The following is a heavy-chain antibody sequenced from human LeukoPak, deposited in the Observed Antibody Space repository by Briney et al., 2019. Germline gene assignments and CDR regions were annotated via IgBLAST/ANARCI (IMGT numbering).Heavy chain of an antibody. Sequence: PSETLSLTCTVSGGSIKSYYWNWIRQPPGKGLELIGYIYYSGSPTYDPSLKSRVTISVDTSKNQFSLQLSSVTAADTAVYYCAGDVMSTALDAFDVWGQGTVATVSS. V-gene: IGHV4-59*01. CDR1: GGSIKSYY. CDR2: IYYSGSP. CDR3: AGDVMSTALDAFDV. J-gene: IGHJ3*01. D-gene: IGHD1-1*01.